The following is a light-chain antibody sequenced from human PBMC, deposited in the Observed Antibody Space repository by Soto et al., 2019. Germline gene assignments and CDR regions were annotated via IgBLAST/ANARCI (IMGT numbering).Light chain of an antibody. V-gene: IGKV1-5*03. CDR1: QSISHW. CDR3: QYYSPSPVLT. Sequence: DIQVTQSPSTLSASVGDSVTITCRASQSISHWLAWYQQIPGKAPKLLIYQASILKSGVPPRFSGSGSGTDFTHTNSSLQPDDFATYYCQYYSPSPVLTFGGGARVEFK. J-gene: IGKJ4*01. CDR2: QAS.